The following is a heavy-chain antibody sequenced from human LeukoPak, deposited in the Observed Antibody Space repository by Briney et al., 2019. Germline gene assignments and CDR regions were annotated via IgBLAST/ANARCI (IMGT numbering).Heavy chain of an antibody. V-gene: IGHV3-33*01. CDR2: IWYDGSNK. J-gene: IGHJ5*02. CDR1: GFTFSSYG. D-gene: IGHD3/OR15-3a*01. CDR3: ARDYDFWGNNWFDP. Sequence: HPGGSLRLSCAASGFTFSSYGMHWVRQAPGKGLEWVAVIWYDGSNKYYADSVKGRFTISRDNSKNTLYLQMNSLRAEDTAVYYCARDYDFWGNNWFDPWGQGTLVTVSS.